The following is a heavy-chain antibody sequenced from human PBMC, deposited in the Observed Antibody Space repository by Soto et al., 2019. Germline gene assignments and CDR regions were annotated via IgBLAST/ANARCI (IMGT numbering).Heavy chain of an antibody. CDR2: TYYRSKWYN. J-gene: IGHJ6*02. CDR1: GDSVSSGSVS. Sequence: PSQTLSLTCAISGDSVSSGSVSWKWIRQSPSRGLEWLGRTYYRSKWYNDYALSVKSRITINPDTSKNQFSLQLNSVTPEDTAVYYCARTRVYDSYNYYGMAVWGQGTTVTVSS. V-gene: IGHV6-1*01. CDR3: ARTRVYDSYNYYGMAV. D-gene: IGHD3-3*01.